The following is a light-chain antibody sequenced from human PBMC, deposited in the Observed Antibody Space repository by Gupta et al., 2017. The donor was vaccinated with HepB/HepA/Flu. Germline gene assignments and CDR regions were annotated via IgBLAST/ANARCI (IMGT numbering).Light chain of an antibody. J-gene: IGLJ2*01. V-gene: IGLV1-40*01. CDR2: GNS. CDR3: QSYDSSLSGSKV. CDR1: SSNIGAGYD. Sequence: SVLTPPPSVSWAPGPRVTISCTGSSSNIGAGYDVHWYQQLPGTAPKLLIYGNSNRPSGVPDRFSGSKSDTAASLAITGLQAEDEADYYCQSYDSSLSGSKVFGGGTKLTVL.